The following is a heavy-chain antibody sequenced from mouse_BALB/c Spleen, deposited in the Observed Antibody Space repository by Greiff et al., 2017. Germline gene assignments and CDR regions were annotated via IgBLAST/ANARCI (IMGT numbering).Heavy chain of an antibody. Sequence: EVMLVESGGGLVKPGGSLKLSCAASGFTFSDYYMYWVRQTPEKRLEWVATISDGGSYTYYPDSVKGRFTISRDNAKNNLYLQMSSLKSEDTAMYYCAREVYYGNPLYAMDYWGQGTSVTVSS. J-gene: IGHJ4*01. CDR1: GFTFSDYY. CDR3: AREVYYGNPLYAMDY. CDR2: ISDGGSYT. D-gene: IGHD2-1*01. V-gene: IGHV5-4*02.